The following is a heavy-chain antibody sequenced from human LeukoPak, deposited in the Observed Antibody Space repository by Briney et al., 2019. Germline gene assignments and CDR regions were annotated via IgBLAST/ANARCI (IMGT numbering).Heavy chain of an antibody. CDR2: IYHSGST. CDR1: GYSISNDYY. D-gene: IGHD2-15*01. V-gene: IGHV4-38-2*01. CDR3: ARAVSTGYCSFMSCPNPFDY. Sequence: SETLSLTCAVSGYSISNDYYWGWIRQPPGKGLEWIGSIYHSGSTYYNPSLKSRVTISVHTSKNQFSLKVSSVTAADTAVYCCARAVSTGYCSFMSCPNPFDYWGQGTLVTVSS. J-gene: IGHJ4*02.